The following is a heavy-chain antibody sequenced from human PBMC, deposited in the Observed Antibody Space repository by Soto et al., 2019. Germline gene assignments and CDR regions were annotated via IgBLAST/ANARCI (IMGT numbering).Heavy chain of an antibody. D-gene: IGHD4-17*01. J-gene: IGHJ4*02. CDR1: GGSISSYY. CDR2: IYYSGST. Sequence: QVQLQESGPGLVKPSETLSLTCTVSGGSISSYYWSWIRQPPGKGLEWIGYIYYSGSTNYNPSLKRRVTISVDTSKDQFSLKLSSVTAADTAVYYCARGPEGDYSMPLDYWGQGTLVTVSS. V-gene: IGHV4-59*01. CDR3: ARGPEGDYSMPLDY.